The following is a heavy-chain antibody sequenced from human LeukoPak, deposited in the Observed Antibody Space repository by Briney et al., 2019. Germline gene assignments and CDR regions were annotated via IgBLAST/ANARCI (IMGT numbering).Heavy chain of an antibody. Sequence: PSETLSLTCAVYGGSFSGYYWSWIRQPPGKGLEWIGEINHSGSTNYNPSLKSRVTISVDTSKNQFSLKLSSVTAADTAVYYCARARRHITVNHYYMDVWGKGTTVTVSS. CDR1: GGSFSGYY. V-gene: IGHV4-34*01. CDR3: ARARRHITVNHYYMDV. D-gene: IGHD2-21*01. CDR2: INHSGST. J-gene: IGHJ6*03.